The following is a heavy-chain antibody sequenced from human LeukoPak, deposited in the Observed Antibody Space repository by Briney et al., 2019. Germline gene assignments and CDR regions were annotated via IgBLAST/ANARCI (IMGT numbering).Heavy chain of an antibody. Sequence: PGGSLRLSCVVSGFSFSNSYMTWIRQTPGKGLESLAYISGSGSDIYYADSVKGRFTISRDNAKNSLYLQLNSLRPEDTALYYCAKDRGPRSLYMAVRGKGTTVTVSS. D-gene: IGHD3-10*01. J-gene: IGHJ6*03. CDR3: AKDRGPRSLYMAV. V-gene: IGHV3-11*01. CDR1: GFSFSNSY. CDR2: ISGSGSDI.